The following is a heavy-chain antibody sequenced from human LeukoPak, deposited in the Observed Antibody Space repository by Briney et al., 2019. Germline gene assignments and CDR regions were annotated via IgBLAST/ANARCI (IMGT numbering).Heavy chain of an antibody. J-gene: IGHJ4*02. CDR1: GGSISSSSYY. CDR3: ARDSLGAGTVGATSGY. D-gene: IGHD1-26*01. CDR2: IYYSGNT. Sequence: PSETLSLTCAVSGGSISSSSYYWGWIRQPPGKGLEWIVSIYYSGNTYYNPSLKSRLTISVDTSKNQFSLKLSSVTAADTAVYYCARDSLGAGTVGATSGYWGQGTLVTVSS. V-gene: IGHV4-39*02.